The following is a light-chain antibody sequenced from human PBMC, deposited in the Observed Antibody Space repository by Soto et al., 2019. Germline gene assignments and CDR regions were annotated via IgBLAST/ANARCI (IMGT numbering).Light chain of an antibody. CDR1: QSVSSSY. Sequence: EIVLTQSPGTLSLSPGERATLSCRASQSVSSSYLAWYQQKPGQAPRLLIYGASSRATGITDRFSGSGSGTDFTLTISKLEPEDFEVYYCQQYGSSSLTFGGGTKVEIK. V-gene: IGKV3-20*01. J-gene: IGKJ4*01. CDR2: GAS. CDR3: QQYGSSSLT.